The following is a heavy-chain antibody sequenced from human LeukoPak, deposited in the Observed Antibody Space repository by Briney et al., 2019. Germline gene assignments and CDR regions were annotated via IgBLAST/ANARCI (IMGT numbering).Heavy chain of an antibody. V-gene: IGHV4-30-4*01. CDR1: GGPISSGDYY. Sequence: SETLSLTCTVSGGPISSGDYYWSWIRQPPGKGLEWIGYIYYSGSTYYNPSLKSRVTISVDTSKNQFSLKLSSVTAADTAVYYCARGFSGGSGSYWGDAFDIWGQGTMVTVSS. CDR3: ARGFSGGSGSYWGDAFDI. D-gene: IGHD3-10*01. J-gene: IGHJ3*02. CDR2: IYYSGST.